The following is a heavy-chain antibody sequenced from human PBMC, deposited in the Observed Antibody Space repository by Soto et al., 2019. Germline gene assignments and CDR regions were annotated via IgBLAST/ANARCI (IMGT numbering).Heavy chain of an antibody. CDR2: ISTTGNT. CDR3: EGESGENWSYEAY. J-gene: IGHJ4*02. Sequence: SERLYLTCTVSGDTITSFSGNWIRQSAGKGLEWIGRISTTGNTHYNPSLESRVTMSLDTSKNQFSLKLTSVTAADTAVYYCEGESGENWSYEAYWGQGTLVTVSS. D-gene: IGHD1-7*01. V-gene: IGHV4-4*07. CDR1: GDTITSFS.